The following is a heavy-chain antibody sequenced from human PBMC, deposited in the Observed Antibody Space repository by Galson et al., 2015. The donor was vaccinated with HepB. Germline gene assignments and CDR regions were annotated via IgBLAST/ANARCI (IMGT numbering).Heavy chain of an antibody. D-gene: IGHD3-10*01. CDR2: IWYDGSNK. J-gene: IGHJ4*02. CDR3: ARGGYYYGSGSLDY. CDR1: GFTFSSYG. V-gene: IGHV3-33*08. Sequence: SLRLSCAASGFTFSSYGMHWVRQAPGKGLEWVAVIWYDGSNKYYADSVKGRFTISRDNSKNTLYLQMNSLRAEDTAVYYCARGGYYYGSGSLDYWGQGTLVTVSS.